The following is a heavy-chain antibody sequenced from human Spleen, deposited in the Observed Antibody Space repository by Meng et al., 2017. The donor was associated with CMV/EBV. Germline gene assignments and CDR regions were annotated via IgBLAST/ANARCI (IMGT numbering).Heavy chain of an antibody. CDR3: ARPRYSTSSPFDD. V-gene: IGHV4-39*07. CDR1: GVSTGSRSYD. Sequence: YGVSTGSRSYDWHGTGQPLGKGGERNGETEKRGSTKYNPARKSRAAISVDTTKNQFSRKLRSLTAADTAVYYCARPRYSTSSPFDDWGRGTLVTVSS. J-gene: IGHJ4*02. D-gene: IGHD6-6*01. CDR2: TEKRGST.